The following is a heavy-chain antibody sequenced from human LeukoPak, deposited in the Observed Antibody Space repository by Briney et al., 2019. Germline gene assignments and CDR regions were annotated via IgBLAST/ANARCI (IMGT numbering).Heavy chain of an antibody. CDR1: GFTFSDHW. J-gene: IGHJ4*02. D-gene: IGHD1-26*01. V-gene: IGHV3-7*01. Sequence: GGSLRLSCAASGFTFSDHWMSWVRQVPGKGLEWVAEIKKDGSEKNEVDSAKGRFTISRDSAKKSLYLEMNSLRAEDTAVYYCVRDPTYYLRYGYFDFWGQGILVTVSS. CDR2: IKKDGSEK. CDR3: VRDPTYYLRYGYFDF.